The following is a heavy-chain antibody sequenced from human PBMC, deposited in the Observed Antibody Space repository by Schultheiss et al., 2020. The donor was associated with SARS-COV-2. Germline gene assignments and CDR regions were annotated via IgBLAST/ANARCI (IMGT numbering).Heavy chain of an antibody. D-gene: IGHD5-18*01. Sequence: GGSLRLSCAASGFTFSSYWMHWVRQAPGKGLVWVSRINSDGSSTSYADSVKGRFTISRDNSKNTLYLQMSSLRAEDTAVYYCVRDTAPWRGWFDPWGQGTLVTVSS. V-gene: IGHV3-74*01. CDR1: GFTFSSYW. CDR2: INSDGSST. CDR3: VRDTAPWRGWFDP. J-gene: IGHJ5*02.